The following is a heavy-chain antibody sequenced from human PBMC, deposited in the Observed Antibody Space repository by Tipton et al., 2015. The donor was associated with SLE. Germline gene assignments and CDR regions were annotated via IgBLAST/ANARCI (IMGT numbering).Heavy chain of an antibody. J-gene: IGHJ3*02. V-gene: IGHV4-59*11. CDR2: IYYSGST. CDR1: GGSISSHY. D-gene: IGHD7-27*01. CDR3: ASDRLPGDHDAFDI. Sequence: LRLSCTVSGGSISSHYWSWIRQPPGKGLEWIGYIYYSGSTDYNPSLKSRVTISVDTSKNQFSLKLSSVTAADTAVYYCASDRLPGDHDAFDIWGQGTMVTVSS.